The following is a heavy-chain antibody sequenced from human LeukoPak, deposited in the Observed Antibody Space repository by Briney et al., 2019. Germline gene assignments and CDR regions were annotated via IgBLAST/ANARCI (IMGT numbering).Heavy chain of an antibody. CDR2: MFYTGST. Sequence: PSETLSLTCTVSGGSIRDNNYYWGWVRQPPGKGLEWIGSMFYTGSTYYNPSLRPRVTLSVDTSKNQLSLKLKSGTAADAALYFCARLLLGSTVIDYWGQGTLVIVSS. D-gene: IGHD2-8*02. V-gene: IGHV4-39*01. CDR1: GGSIRDNNYY. J-gene: IGHJ4*02. CDR3: ARLLLGSTVIDY.